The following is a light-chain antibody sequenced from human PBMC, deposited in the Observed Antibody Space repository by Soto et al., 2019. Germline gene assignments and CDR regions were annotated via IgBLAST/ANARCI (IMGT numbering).Light chain of an antibody. V-gene: IGLV1-44*01. Sequence: QSVLTQAPSASGTPGQRVTISCSGSRSNIGSDSVIWYQQLPGTAPKLLIYSDDQRPSGVPDRFSGSKSGTSASLAISGLQSEDEADYYCTSYTSTSTYVFGTGTKLTVL. CDR1: RSNIGSDS. J-gene: IGLJ1*01. CDR2: SDD. CDR3: TSYTSTSTYV.